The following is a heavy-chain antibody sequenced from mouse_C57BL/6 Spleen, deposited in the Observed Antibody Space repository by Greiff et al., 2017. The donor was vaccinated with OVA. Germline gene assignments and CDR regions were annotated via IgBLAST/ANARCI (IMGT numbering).Heavy chain of an antibody. Sequence: VQLQQPGTELVKPGASVKLSCKASGYTFTSYWMHWVKQRPGQGLEWIGWIDPENGDTEYASKFQGKATITADTSSNTAYLQLSSLTSEDTAVYYCTTAQATFWFAYWGQGTLVTVSA. J-gene: IGHJ3*01. D-gene: IGHD3-2*02. CDR1: GYTFTSYW. V-gene: IGHV14-4*01. CDR3: TTAQATFWFAY. CDR2: IDPENGDT.